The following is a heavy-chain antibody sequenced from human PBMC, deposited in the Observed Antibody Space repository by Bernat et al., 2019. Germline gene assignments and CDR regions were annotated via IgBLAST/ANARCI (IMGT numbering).Heavy chain of an antibody. CDR2: ISAYNGNT. CDR1: DYTFTSYG. D-gene: IGHD2-8*01. CDR3: ARDRGNLTDGVCYLDY. Sequence: QVQLVQSGAEVKKPGASVKVSCKTSDYTFTSYGISWVRQAPGRGLEWVGWISAYNGNTNYAQKLQGRVTMTRDTSASTAYMDLRSLTSDDTAVYYCARDRGNLTDGVCYLDYWGQGTLVTVSS. V-gene: IGHV1-18*01. J-gene: IGHJ4*02.